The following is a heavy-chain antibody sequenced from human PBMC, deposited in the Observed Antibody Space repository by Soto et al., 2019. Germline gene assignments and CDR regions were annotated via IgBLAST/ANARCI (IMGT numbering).Heavy chain of an antibody. CDR2: IYPADSDI. Sequence: GESLKSSCKGSGYSFTNHWIDWVRQIPGKGLQWMGVIYPADSDIKYSPSFQGHVTLSVDKSTSTAYLQWSGLKASDTGVYFCARRIYGANDYWGQGTQVTVSS. V-gene: IGHV5-51*01. J-gene: IGHJ4*02. CDR1: GYSFTNHW. D-gene: IGHD4-17*01. CDR3: ARRIYGANDY.